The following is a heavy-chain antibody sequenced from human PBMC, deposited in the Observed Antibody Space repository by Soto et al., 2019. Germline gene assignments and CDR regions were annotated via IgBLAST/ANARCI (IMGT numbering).Heavy chain of an antibody. J-gene: IGHJ4*02. CDR3: ATSYGTRWLGDY. CDR2: IIPISSTR. V-gene: IGHV1-69*06. Sequence: SVKVSCKASGGTFNNYAVTWVRQAPGQGLEWMGGIIPISSTRNYAQKFQGRVTITADTSTSTVYMDLSSLSSEDTAVYYCATSYGTRWLGDYWGQGTPVTVSS. CDR1: GGTFNNYA. D-gene: IGHD3-10*01.